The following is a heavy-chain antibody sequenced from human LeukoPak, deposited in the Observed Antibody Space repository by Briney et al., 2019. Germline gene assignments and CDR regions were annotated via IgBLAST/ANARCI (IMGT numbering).Heavy chain of an antibody. D-gene: IGHD1-14*01. Sequence: ASVKVSCKTSGYTFTDYYMHWVRPAPGQGLEWMGWIIPNNGGTNYAQKFQGRVTMTRDTSINTAFMEVRRLGSDDTAIYYCARANQNHFDSWGQGTLVTVSA. V-gene: IGHV1-2*02. CDR2: IIPNNGGT. CDR3: ARANQNHFDS. CDR1: GYTFTDYY. J-gene: IGHJ4*02.